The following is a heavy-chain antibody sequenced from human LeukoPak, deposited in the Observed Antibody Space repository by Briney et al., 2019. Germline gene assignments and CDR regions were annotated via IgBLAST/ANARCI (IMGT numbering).Heavy chain of an antibody. CDR3: ARGLVAAAGLSDY. CDR2: IDWNGGST. D-gene: IGHD6-13*01. Sequence: GGSLRLSCAASGFIFDDYGMSWVRQAPGKGPEWVSGIDWNGGSTGYADSVKGRFTISRDNAKNSLYLQMNSLRAEDTALYYCARGLVAAAGLSDYWGQGTLVTVSS. V-gene: IGHV3-20*04. CDR1: GFIFDDYG. J-gene: IGHJ4*02.